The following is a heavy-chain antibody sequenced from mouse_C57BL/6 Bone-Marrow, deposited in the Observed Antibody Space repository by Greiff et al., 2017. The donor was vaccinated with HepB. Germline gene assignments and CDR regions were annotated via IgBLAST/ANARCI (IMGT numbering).Heavy chain of an antibody. D-gene: IGHD2-1*01. CDR2: IDPSDSET. Sequence: QVQLQQPGAELVRPGSSVKLSCKASGYTFTSYWMHWVKQRPIQGLEWIGNIDPSDSETHYNQKFKDKATLTVDKSSSTAYMQLSSLTSEDSAVYYCARGGDGNYDFDVWGTGTTVTASS. J-gene: IGHJ1*03. CDR1: GYTFTSYW. V-gene: IGHV1-52*01. CDR3: ARGGDGNYDFDV.